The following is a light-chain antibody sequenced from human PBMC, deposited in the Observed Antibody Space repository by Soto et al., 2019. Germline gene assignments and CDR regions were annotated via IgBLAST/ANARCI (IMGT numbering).Light chain of an antibody. J-gene: IGKJ4*02. Sequence: DIVMTQSPDSLAVSLGERATINCKSSRSLLHNSNNKHYLAGYQQKPGQPPKLLFYWASTRESGVPEPFSDSGSERDFTLTISSLRAEDVAFYDGQEYYGIPLTCGGGPQVDIK. V-gene: IGKV4-1*01. CDR1: RSLLHNSNNKHY. CDR3: QEYYGIPLT. CDR2: WAS.